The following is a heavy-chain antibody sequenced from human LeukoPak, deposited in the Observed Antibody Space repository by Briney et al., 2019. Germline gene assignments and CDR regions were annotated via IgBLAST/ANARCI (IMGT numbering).Heavy chain of an antibody. CDR1: RFAVSSTY. Sequence: GGSLRLSCAVSRFAVSSTYMTWVRQAPGKGLDWVSVIFSGGSTYYADSVKDRFIISRDNSKNTLYLQMNSLRAEDTAVYYCAKSYCSSTSCRNWFDPWGQGTLVTVSS. CDR2: IFSGGST. CDR3: AKSYCSSTSCRNWFDP. J-gene: IGHJ5*02. V-gene: IGHV3-66*01. D-gene: IGHD2-2*01.